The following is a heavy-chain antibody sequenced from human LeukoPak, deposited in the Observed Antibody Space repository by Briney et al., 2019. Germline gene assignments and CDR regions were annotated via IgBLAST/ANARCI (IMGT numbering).Heavy chain of an antibody. V-gene: IGHV1-24*01. J-gene: IGHJ4*02. CDR1: GYTLTELS. CDR3: ATVNLYSPKSLDY. D-gene: IGHD4-11*01. Sequence: ASVKVSCKVSGYTLTELSMHWGRQAPGKGLEWVGGFDPEDGETIYAQKFQGRVTMTEDTSTDTAYMELSSLRSEDTAVYYCATVNLYSPKSLDYWGQGTLVTVSS. CDR2: FDPEDGET.